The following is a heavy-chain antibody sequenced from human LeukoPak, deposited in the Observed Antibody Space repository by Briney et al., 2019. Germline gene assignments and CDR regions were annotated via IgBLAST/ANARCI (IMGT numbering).Heavy chain of an antibody. CDR1: GFTFSSHA. CDR3: VRERGYWDYDY. D-gene: IGHD2-8*02. CDR2: ISGNGAKT. Sequence: PGGSLRLSCAASGFTFSSHAMHWVRQAPGGGLECVSAISGNGAKTYYADSVRGRFTISRDNSKNTLYLQMSSMRAEDTTVYYCVRERGYWDYDYWGQRTLVTVSS. V-gene: IGHV3-64D*06. J-gene: IGHJ4*02.